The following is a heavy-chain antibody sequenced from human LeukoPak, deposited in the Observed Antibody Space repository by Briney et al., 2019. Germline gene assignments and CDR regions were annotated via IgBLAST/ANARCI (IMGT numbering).Heavy chain of an antibody. CDR3: ARGVSYYDSSDYYNEYFQH. CDR2: IYYSGST. Sequence: SETRSLTCTVSGGSISSYYWSWIRQPPGKGLEWIGYIYYSGSTNYNPSLKSRVTISVDTSKNQFSLKLSSVTAADTAVYYCARGVSYYDSSDYYNEYFQHWGQGTLVTVSS. V-gene: IGHV4-59*08. J-gene: IGHJ1*01. D-gene: IGHD3-22*01. CDR1: GGSISSYY.